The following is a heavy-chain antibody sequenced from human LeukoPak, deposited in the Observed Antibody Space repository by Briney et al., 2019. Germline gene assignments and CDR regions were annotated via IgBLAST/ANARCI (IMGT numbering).Heavy chain of an antibody. CDR1: GVSISSYY. Sequence: SETLSLTCTVSGVSISSYYWRWIRQPPGKGLEWVGYIYYNENTHYNPSLKTHVTISLDTSKNHFSLTLPSVIAADPAVYYCAGGNYYDSSGHPYHFHYWGQGTLVTVPS. CDR2: IYYNENT. CDR3: AGGNYYDSSGHPYHFHY. J-gene: IGHJ4*02. V-gene: IGHV4-59*01. D-gene: IGHD3-22*01.